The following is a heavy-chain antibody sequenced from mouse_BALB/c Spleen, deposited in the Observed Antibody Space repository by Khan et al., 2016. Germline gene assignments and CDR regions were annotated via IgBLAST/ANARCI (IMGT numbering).Heavy chain of an antibody. CDR2: IDPAKGNT. Sequence: VQLQQSGAELVKPGASVKLSCTASGFNIKDTYMHWVKQRPEQGLEWIGRIDPAKGNTTYASMFQGMATITADTSSNTAYLQLSSLTSEDTAVYYCARGRTAFAYWGQGTLVTVSA. CDR1: GFNIKDTY. V-gene: IGHV14-3*02. J-gene: IGHJ3*01. D-gene: IGHD4-1*01. CDR3: ARGRTAFAY.